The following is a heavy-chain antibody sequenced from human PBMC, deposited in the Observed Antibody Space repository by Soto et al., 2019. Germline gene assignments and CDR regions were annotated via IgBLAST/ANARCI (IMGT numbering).Heavy chain of an antibody. CDR2: IKQDGSEK. D-gene: IGHD2-15*01. J-gene: IGHJ6*02. V-gene: IGHV3-7*01. CDR1: GFTFSSYW. Sequence: GGSLRLSCAASGFTFSSYWMSWVRQAPGKGLEWVANIKQDGSEKYYVDSVKGRFTISRDNAKNSLYLQMNSLRAEDTAVYYCARANQLGYCSGGSCRYYYGMDVWGQGTTVTVSS. CDR3: ARANQLGYCSGGSCRYYYGMDV.